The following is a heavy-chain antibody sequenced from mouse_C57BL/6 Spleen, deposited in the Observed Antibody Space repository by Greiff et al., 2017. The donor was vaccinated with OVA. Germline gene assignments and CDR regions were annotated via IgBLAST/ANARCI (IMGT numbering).Heavy chain of an antibody. CDR2: ISSGSSTI. CDR1: GFTFSDYG. CDR3: ARGIYGAYYAMDY. J-gene: IGHJ4*01. D-gene: IGHD1-1*01. V-gene: IGHV5-17*01. Sequence: EVHLVESGGGLVKPGGSLKLSCAASGFTFSDYGMHWVRQAPEKGLEWVAYISSGSSTIYYADTVKGRFTIYRDNAKTTLFLQMTSLRSEDTAMYYCARGIYGAYYAMDYWGQGTSVTVSS.